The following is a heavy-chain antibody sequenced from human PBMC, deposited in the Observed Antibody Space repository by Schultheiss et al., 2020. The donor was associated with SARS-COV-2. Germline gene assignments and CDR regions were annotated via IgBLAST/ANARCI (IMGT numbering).Heavy chain of an antibody. D-gene: IGHD4-17*01. CDR2: ISSSGTSI. CDR3: ARDLRGTVTPY. CDR1: GFTFTNYE. J-gene: IGHJ6*02. V-gene: IGHV3-48*03. Sequence: GGSLRLSCAASGFTFTNYEMNWVRQAPGKGLEWVSYISSSGTSIYFADSVKGRFTISRDNAKNSLYLQMNSLRVEDTAVYYCARDLRGTVTPYWGQGTTVTVSS.